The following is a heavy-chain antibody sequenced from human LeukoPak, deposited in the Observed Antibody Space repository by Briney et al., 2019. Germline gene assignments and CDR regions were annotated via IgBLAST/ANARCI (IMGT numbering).Heavy chain of an antibody. CDR3: ARGFWGVYGDGYDY. CDR2: ISSSGSTK. CDR1: GFTFSSYA. D-gene: IGHD4-17*01. V-gene: IGHV3-48*03. J-gene: IGHJ4*02. Sequence: GGSLRLSCAASGFTFSSYAMNWVRQAPGKGLEWVSYISSSGSTKYYADSVKGRFTISRDNAKNSLYLQMTSLRAEDTAVYYCARGFWGVYGDGYDYWGQGTPVTVSS.